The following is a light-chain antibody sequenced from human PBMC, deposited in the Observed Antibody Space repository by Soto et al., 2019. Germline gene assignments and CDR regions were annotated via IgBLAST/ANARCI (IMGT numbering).Light chain of an antibody. CDR3: SSYTSSHVV. V-gene: IGLV2-14*01. Sequence: QSALTQPASVSGSPGQSITISCTGTSSDVGGYNYVSWYQQHPGKAPKLMIYEVSNRPSGVSNRFSGSKSGNTASLTISGLQAEDEDDYYCSSYTSSHVVFGGGTQLTVL. CDR1: SSDVGGYNY. J-gene: IGLJ2*01. CDR2: EVS.